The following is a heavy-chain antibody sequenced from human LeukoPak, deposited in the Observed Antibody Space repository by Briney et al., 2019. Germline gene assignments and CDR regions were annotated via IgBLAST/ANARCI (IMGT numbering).Heavy chain of an antibody. V-gene: IGHV4-59*01. CDR1: GASISNYY. J-gene: IGHJ6*02. CDR3: ARVRYYYYGMDV. CDR2: IYYSGST. Sequence: SETLSLTCTVSGASISNYYWSWIRQPPGKGLEWIGYIYYSGSTKYNPSLKSRVTISVDTSKNQFSLKLSSVTAADTAVYYCARVRYYYYGMDVWGQGTTVTVSS.